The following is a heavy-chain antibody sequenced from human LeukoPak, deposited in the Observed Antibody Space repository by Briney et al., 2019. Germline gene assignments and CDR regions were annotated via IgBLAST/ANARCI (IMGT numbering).Heavy chain of an antibody. CDR3: AKDLQQQPGY. V-gene: IGHV3-30*18. D-gene: IGHD6-13*01. CDR1: GFTFSSYG. Sequence: GRSLRLSCAASGFTFSSYGMHWVRQAPGKGLEWVAVISYDGSNKYYADSVKGRFTISRDNSKNTLYLQMNSLRAEDTAVYYCAKDLQQQPGYWGQGTLVTVSS. CDR2: ISYDGSNK. J-gene: IGHJ4*02.